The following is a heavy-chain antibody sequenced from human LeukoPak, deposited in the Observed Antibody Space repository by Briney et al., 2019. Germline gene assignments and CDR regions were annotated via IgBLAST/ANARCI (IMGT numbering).Heavy chain of an antibody. CDR2: IYHSGST. CDR3: ARVTYYDFWSGYHTFDY. V-gene: IGHV4-38-2*02. D-gene: IGHD3-3*01. Sequence: SETLSLTCTVSGYSISSGYYWGWIRPPPGKGLEWIGSIYHSGSTYYNPSLKSRVTISVDTSKNQFSLKLSSVTAADTAVYYCARVTYYDFWSGYHTFDYWGQGTLVTVSS. J-gene: IGHJ4*02. CDR1: GYSISSGYY.